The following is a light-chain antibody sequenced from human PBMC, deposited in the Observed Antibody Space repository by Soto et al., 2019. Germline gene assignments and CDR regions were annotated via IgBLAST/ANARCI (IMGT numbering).Light chain of an antibody. Sequence: QYVLTQPPSVSAAPGQKVTISCSGSSSNIGSNYVSWYQHLPGAAPKLLIYENDKRPSGIPDRFSGSKSGTSATLGITGLQTGVEAVFYCGTWDSSLTTGVFGTGTKLTVL. CDR3: GTWDSSLTTGV. CDR1: SSNIGSNY. V-gene: IGLV1-51*01. CDR2: END. J-gene: IGLJ1*01.